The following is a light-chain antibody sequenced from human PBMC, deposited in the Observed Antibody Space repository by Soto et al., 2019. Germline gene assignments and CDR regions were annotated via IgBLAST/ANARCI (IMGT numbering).Light chain of an antibody. CDR1: QTIGSW. Sequence: DIQMTQSPSTVSGSVGGRVTINYPATQTIGSWLAWYQEKPGKAPKLLVYKASTVNSGVASRFSGSGGGTDFALTISSVRPDDVATYYCQHYNSYSEAFGQGTKVDIK. V-gene: IGKV1-5*03. CDR3: QHYNSYSEA. CDR2: KAS. J-gene: IGKJ1*01.